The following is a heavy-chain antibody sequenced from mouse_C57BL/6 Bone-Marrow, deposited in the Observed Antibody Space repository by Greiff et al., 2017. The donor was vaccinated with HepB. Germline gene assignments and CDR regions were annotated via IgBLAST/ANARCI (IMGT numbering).Heavy chain of an antibody. J-gene: IGHJ3*01. V-gene: IGHV14-1*01. D-gene: IGHD2-3*01. Sequence: VQLQQPGAELVMPGASVKLSCKASGYTFTSYYMHWVKQRPEQGLEWIGRIDPEDGDTEYAPKFQGKATMTADTSSNTAYLQLSSLTSEDTAVYYCTTDGYYPWFAYWGQGTLVTVSA. CDR2: IDPEDGDT. CDR3: TTDGYYPWFAY. CDR1: GYTFTSYY.